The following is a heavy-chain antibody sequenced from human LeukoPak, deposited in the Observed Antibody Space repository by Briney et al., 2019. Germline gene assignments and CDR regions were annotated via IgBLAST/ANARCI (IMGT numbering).Heavy chain of an antibody. CDR2: INPSGGST. CDR3: ASTSEGYGSGSYYLFDY. CDR1: GYTFTSYY. D-gene: IGHD3-10*01. Sequence: ASVKVSCKASGYTFTSYYMHWVRQAPGQGLEWMGIINPSGGSTSYAQKSQGRVTMTRDMSTSTVYMELSSLRSEDTAVYYCASTSEGYGSGSYYLFDYWGQGTLVTVSS. V-gene: IGHV1-46*01. J-gene: IGHJ4*02.